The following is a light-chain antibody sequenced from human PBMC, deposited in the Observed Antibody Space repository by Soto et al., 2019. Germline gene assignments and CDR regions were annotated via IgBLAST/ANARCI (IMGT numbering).Light chain of an antibody. CDR2: DVD. CDR1: SSDVGGYNY. J-gene: IGLJ2*01. V-gene: IGLV2-14*01. CDR3: SSYARSSTVV. Sequence: QSALTQPASVSGSPGQSITISCTGTSSDVGGYNYVSWYQQHPGKVPKLMMYDVDNRPSGVSNRFSGSKSGNTASLTISGLQAEDEAVYYCSSYARSSTVVFGGGTKLALL.